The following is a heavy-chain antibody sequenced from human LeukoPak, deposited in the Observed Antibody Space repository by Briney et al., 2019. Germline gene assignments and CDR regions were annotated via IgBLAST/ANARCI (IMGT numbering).Heavy chain of an antibody. CDR3: AKDVCSGGSCNSPYYFDD. CDR2: ISVTGGNT. J-gene: IGHJ4*02. CDR1: RFNFNTYA. Sequence: GGSPRLSCEASRFNFNTYAMSWVRQAPGKGLEWVSGISVTGGNTYYADSVKGRFTISRDNSMNALYLQMNSLRAEDTALYYCAKDVCSGGSCNSPYYFDDWGQGTLVTVSS. V-gene: IGHV3-23*01. D-gene: IGHD2-15*01.